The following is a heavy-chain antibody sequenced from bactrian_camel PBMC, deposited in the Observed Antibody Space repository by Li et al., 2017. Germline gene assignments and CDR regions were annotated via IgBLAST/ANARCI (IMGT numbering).Heavy chain of an antibody. CDR2: IAIGDSRRHT. J-gene: IGHJ4*01. CDR1: NHRGNC. D-gene: IGHD3*01. CDR3: AAGPTHNGYCSTLLNPQY. V-gene: IGHV3S54*01. Sequence: VQLVESGGGSVQAGGSLRLSCLYNHRGNCMGWFRQAPGKEREGVAAIAIGDSRRHTYYADSVKDRFTISRDDAKNTLYLQMNSLKPEDTAMYYCAAGPTHNGYCSTLLNPQYWGQGTQVTV.